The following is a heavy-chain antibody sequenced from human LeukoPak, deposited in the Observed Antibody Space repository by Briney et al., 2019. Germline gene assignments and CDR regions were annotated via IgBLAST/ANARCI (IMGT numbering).Heavy chain of an antibody. Sequence: GGSLRLSCAASGFTFSSYAMSWVRQAPGKGLEWVSAISGSGGSTYADSVKGRFTISRDNSKNTLYLQMNSLRAEDTAVYYCAKDLVVTEGYCSGGSCSIFDYWGQGTLVTVSS. V-gene: IGHV3-23*01. D-gene: IGHD2-15*01. CDR1: GFTFSSYA. J-gene: IGHJ4*02. CDR2: ISGSGGST. CDR3: AKDLVVTEGYCSGGSCSIFDY.